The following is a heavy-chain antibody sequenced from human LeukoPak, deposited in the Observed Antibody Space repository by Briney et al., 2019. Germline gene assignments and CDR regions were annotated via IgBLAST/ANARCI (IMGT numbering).Heavy chain of an antibody. CDR3: AAMGIAVPGGEYYYYYYGMDV. Sequence: GTSVKVSCKASGFTFTSSAVQWVRQARGQRLEWIGWIVVGSSNTNYAQKFQERVTITRDMSTSTAYMELSSLRSEDTAVYYCAAMGIAVPGGEYYYYYYGMDVWGQGTTVTVSS. V-gene: IGHV1-58*01. CDR2: IVVGSSNT. J-gene: IGHJ6*02. CDR1: GFTFTSSA. D-gene: IGHD6-19*01.